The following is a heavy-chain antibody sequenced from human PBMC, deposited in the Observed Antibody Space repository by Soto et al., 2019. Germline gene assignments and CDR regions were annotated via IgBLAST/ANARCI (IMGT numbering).Heavy chain of an antibody. D-gene: IGHD1-1*01. V-gene: IGHV3-23*01. CDR2: LSGGGGNI. Sequence: GGSLRLSCAASGFTFYRHAMNWVRQAPGKGPEWVSVLSGGGGNIDYAVFVKGRFTISRDNSKNMLYLQMNSLTVEDTAVYYCAKDWGTEGYSVRAFDVWGQGTVVTVSS. CDR1: GFTFYRHA. J-gene: IGHJ3*01. CDR3: AKDWGTEGYSVRAFDV.